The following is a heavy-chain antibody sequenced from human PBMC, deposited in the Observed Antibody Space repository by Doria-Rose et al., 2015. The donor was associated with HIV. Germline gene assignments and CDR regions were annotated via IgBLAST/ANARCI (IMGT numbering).Heavy chain of an antibody. V-gene: IGHV2-26*01. Sequence: SGPVLVKPTETLTLTCTVSGGSLSSPGMGVSWIRQPPGEALEWLANNFSDDERSYKTSLKSRLTISRGTSKSQVVLTMTDMDPVDTATYYCARIKSSRWYHKYYFDFWGQGTLVIVSA. CDR3: ARIKSSRWYHKYYFDF. CDR1: GGSLSSPGMG. CDR2: NFSDDER. J-gene: IGHJ4*02. D-gene: IGHD6-13*01.